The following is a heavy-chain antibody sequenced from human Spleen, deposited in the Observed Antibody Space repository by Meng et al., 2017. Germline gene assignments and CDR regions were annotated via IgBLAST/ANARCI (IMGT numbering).Heavy chain of an antibody. CDR2: ISYTGST. V-gene: IGHV4-61*01. CDR3: ARVPITFGGGGYYGMDV. Sequence: SETLSLTCTVSGGSVSSGSYYWSWIRQPPGKGLEWIGYISYTGSTNYNPSLKSRVTTSVDTSKNQFSLKLTSVTAADTAVYYCARVPITFGGGGYYGMDVWGQGTTVTVSS. CDR1: GGSVSSGSYY. J-gene: IGHJ6*02. D-gene: IGHD3-16*01.